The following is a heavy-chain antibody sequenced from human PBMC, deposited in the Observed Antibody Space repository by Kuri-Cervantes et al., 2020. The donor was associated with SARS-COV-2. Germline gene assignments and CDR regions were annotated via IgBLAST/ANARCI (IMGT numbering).Heavy chain of an antibody. CDR1: GYSISSGYY. D-gene: IGHD3-9*01. CDR2: IYHSGST. CDR3: AREPSTYYDILTGYSHDAFDI. V-gene: IGHV4-38-2*02. Sequence: ESLKISCTVSGYSISSGYYWGWIRQPPGKGLEWIGSIYHSGSTYYNPSLKSRVTISVDTSKNQFSLKLSSVTAADTAVYYCAREPSTYYDILTGYSHDAFDIWGQGTMVTVSS. J-gene: IGHJ3*02.